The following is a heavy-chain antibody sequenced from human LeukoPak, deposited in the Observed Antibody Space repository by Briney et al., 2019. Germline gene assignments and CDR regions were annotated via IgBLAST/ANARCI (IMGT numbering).Heavy chain of an antibody. CDR2: VFYSGNT. J-gene: IGHJ4*02. V-gene: IGHV4-39*01. CDR1: GDSISGSNYY. CDR3: ARRGITYSSSFFAY. D-gene: IGHD6-13*01. Sequence: SETLSLTCTVSGDSISGSNYYWAWIRQSPGKGLEWIGSVFYSGNTYYNPSLKSRVTISVDTSKNQFSLNLYSVTAADTATNYCARRGITYSSSFFAYWGQGTLVTVSS.